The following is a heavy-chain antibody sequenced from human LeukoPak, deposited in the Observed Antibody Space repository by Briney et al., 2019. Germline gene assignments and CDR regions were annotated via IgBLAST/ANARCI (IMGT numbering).Heavy chain of an antibody. J-gene: IGHJ5*02. CDR3: ARDLGYCGGGSCYSEGWFDP. CDR1: GININNYA. D-gene: IGHD2-15*01. Sequence: GGSLRLSCEGSGININNYAMTWVRQAPGKGLEWVSGIGTRGDTTNYADFVKGRFTISRDNAKNSLYLQMNTLRVEDTAVYYCARDLGYCGGGSCYSEGWFDPWGQGTLVTVSS. CDR2: IGTRGDTT. V-gene: IGHV3-23*01.